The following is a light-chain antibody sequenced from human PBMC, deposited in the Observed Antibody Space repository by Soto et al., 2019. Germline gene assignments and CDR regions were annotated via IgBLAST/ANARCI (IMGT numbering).Light chain of an antibody. CDR2: RAS. Sequence: EIVMTQSPATLSVSPGGSATLSCRASQYVSSNLAWYRQKPGQAPTLLIYRASTRATGIPATFSGSGSGTEFTLTISSLQSEDFAVYYCQQYNKWLYTFGQGTKLEI. CDR3: QQYNKWLYT. V-gene: IGKV3-15*01. CDR1: QYVSSN. J-gene: IGKJ2*01.